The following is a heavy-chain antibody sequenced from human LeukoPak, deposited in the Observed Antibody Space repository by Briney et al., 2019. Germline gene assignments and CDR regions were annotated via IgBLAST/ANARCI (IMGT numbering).Heavy chain of an antibody. CDR2: INHSGST. Sequence: SETLSLTCAVYGGSFSGYYWNWIRQPPGKGLEWIGEINHSGSTNYNPSLKSRVTISVDTSKNQFSLKLSSVTAADTAVYYCARGRGYSYGRTIDYWGQGTLVTVSS. CDR3: ARGRGYSYGRTIDY. D-gene: IGHD5-18*01. CDR1: GGSFSGYY. J-gene: IGHJ4*02. V-gene: IGHV4-34*01.